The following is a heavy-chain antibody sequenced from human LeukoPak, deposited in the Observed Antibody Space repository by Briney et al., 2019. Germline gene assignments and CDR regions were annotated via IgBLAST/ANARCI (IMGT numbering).Heavy chain of an antibody. Sequence: SETLSLTCAVYGGSFSGYYWSWIRQPPGKGLEWIGEINHSGSTNYNPSLKSRVTISVDTSKNQFSLKLSSVTAADTAVYYRARDLDTAMVRTFDYWGQGTLVTVSS. D-gene: IGHD5-18*01. V-gene: IGHV4-34*01. CDR3: ARDLDTAMVRTFDY. CDR2: INHSGST. CDR1: GGSFSGYY. J-gene: IGHJ4*02.